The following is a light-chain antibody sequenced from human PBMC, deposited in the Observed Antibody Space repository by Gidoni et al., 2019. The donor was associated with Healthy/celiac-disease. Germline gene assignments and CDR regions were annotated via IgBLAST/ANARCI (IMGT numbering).Light chain of an antibody. V-gene: IGKV4-1*01. CDR2: EAS. CDR1: RTLLRTSDNKNC. J-gene: IGKJ2*01. Sequence: DIVMTQSPDSLAVSLGERATITCKSSRTLLRTSDNKNCLAWYQLKPGQPPKLLIYEASTRESGVPDRLSGSGSGTDFTLTISSLKAEDVAVYYCQQYFSNPMYTFAQGTKLEI. CDR3: QQYFSNPMYT.